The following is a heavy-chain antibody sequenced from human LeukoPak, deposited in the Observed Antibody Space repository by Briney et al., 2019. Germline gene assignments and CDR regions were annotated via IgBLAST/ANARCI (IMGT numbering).Heavy chain of an antibody. J-gene: IGHJ5*02. CDR3: ARVWRETAWSGTKRISWFDP. CDR2: ISAYNGNT. D-gene: IGHD3-3*01. V-gene: IGHV1-18*01. Sequence: ASVKVSCKASGYTFTSYGISWVRQAPGRGLEWMGWISAYNGNTNYAQKLQGRVTMTTDTSTSTAYMELRSLRSDDTAVYYCARVWRETAWSGTKRISWFDPWGQGTLVTVSS. CDR1: GYTFTSYG.